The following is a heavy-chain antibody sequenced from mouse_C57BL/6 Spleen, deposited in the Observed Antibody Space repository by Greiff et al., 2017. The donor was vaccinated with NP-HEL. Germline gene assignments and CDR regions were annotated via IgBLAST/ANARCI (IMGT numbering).Heavy chain of an antibody. CDR3: ARIRYGSSPYYAMDY. V-gene: IGHV8-8*01. Sequence: QVTLKECGPGILQPSQTLSLTCSFSGFSLSTFGMGVGWIRQPSGKGLEWLAHIWWDDDKYYNPALKSRLTISKDTSKNQVFLKIANVDTADTATYYCARIRYGSSPYYAMDYWGQGTSVTVSS. D-gene: IGHD1-1*01. J-gene: IGHJ4*01. CDR2: IWWDDDK. CDR1: GFSLSTFGMG.